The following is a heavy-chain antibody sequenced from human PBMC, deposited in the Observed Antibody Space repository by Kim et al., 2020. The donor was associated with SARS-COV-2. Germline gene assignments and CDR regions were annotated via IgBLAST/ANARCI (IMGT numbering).Heavy chain of an antibody. CDR3: ARVGPPSSSCNDY. J-gene: IGHJ4*02. V-gene: IGHV1-18*01. Sequence: YARKLQGRVTMTTDTSTSTAYMGLRSLRSDDTAVYYCARVGPPSSSCNDYWGQGTLVTVSS. D-gene: IGHD6-13*01.